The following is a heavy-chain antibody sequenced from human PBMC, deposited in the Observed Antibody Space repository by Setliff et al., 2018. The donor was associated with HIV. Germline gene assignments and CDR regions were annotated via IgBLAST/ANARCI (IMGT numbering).Heavy chain of an antibody. CDR2: INHSGST. J-gene: IGHJ4*02. V-gene: IGHV4-34*01. D-gene: IGHD3-22*01. CDR3: TRSNYDSSFDY. Sequence: SETLSLTCAVYGGSFSGYYWSWIRQPPEKGLEWIGEINHSGSTNYNPSLKSRVNISVDTSKNQFSLKLTSVTAADTAVYYCTRSNYDSSFDYWGQGTLVTVSS. CDR1: GGSFSGYY.